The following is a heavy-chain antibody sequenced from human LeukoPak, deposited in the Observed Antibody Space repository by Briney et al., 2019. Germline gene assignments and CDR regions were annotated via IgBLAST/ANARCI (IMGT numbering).Heavy chain of an antibody. CDR3: AKGVDFWSGLDY. Sequence: PGGSLRLSCTASGFTFRSYAMTWVRQAPGKGLGWVSVISGSGGSTYYADSVKGRFTNSRDNSNNTLYLQMNGLRAEDTAVYYCAKGVDFWSGLDYWGQATLVTVSS. V-gene: IGHV3-23*01. J-gene: IGHJ4*02. D-gene: IGHD3-3*01. CDR1: GFTFRSYA. CDR2: ISGSGGST.